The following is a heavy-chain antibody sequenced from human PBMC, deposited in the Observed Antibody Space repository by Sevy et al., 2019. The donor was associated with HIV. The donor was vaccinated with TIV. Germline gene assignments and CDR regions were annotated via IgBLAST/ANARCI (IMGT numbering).Heavy chain of an antibody. V-gene: IGHV4-34*01. CDR3: ARGRGGDNWNDVDY. D-gene: IGHD1-1*01. CDR1: GGSFSGYY. J-gene: IGHJ4*02. CDR2: INHSGST. Sequence: WETLSLTCAVYGGSFSGYYWSWIRQPPGKELEWIGEINHSGSTNYNPSLKSRVTISVDTSKNQFSLKLSSVTAADTAVYYCARGRGGDNWNDVDYWGQGTLVTVSS.